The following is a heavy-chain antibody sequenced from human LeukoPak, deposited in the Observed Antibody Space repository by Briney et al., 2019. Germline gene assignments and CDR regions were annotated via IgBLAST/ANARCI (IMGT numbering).Heavy chain of an antibody. J-gene: IGHJ4*02. D-gene: IGHD3-22*01. Sequence: PGGSLRLSCAASGFTFSNYWMSWVRQAPGKGLEWVANIKEDGSEKYYVDSVKGRFTISRDNAKNSLYLQMNSLRAEDTAVYYSARSQYYYDSSGYYHFDYWGQGTLVTVSS. V-gene: IGHV3-7*01. CDR1: GFTFSNYW. CDR3: ARSQYYYDSSGYYHFDY. CDR2: IKEDGSEK.